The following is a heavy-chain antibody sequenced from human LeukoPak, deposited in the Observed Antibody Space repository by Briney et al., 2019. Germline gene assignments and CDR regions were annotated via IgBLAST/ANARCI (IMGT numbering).Heavy chain of an antibody. D-gene: IGHD3-16*02. J-gene: IGHJ4*02. CDR1: GYTFTSYD. CDR2: MNPNSGNT. Sequence: GASVKVSCKASGYTFTSYDINWVRQATGQGLEWMGWMNPNSGNTGYAQKFQGRVTMTRNTSISTAYMELSSLRSEDTAVYYCAREGGGLRLGELSFFDYWGQGTLVTVSS. CDR3: AREGGGLRLGELSFFDY. V-gene: IGHV1-8*01.